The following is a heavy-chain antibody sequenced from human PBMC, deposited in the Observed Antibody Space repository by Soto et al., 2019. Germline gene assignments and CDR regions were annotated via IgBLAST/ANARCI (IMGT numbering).Heavy chain of an antibody. CDR2: IPASGANP. J-gene: IGHJ6*02. CDR1: GFTFSNFV. V-gene: IGHV3-23*01. Sequence: EVQLLESGGGLVQPGGSLRLSCVASGFTFSNFVMSWVRQAPGKGLEWVSVIPASGANPYYADSVKGQFTIFRDNLKNKLYLQMNRMRADDTAFYYCARQIGESGTPYPGYYYYFYMNFFGQGTAVTVSS. CDR3: ARQIGESGTPYPGYYYYFYMNF. D-gene: IGHD1-7*01.